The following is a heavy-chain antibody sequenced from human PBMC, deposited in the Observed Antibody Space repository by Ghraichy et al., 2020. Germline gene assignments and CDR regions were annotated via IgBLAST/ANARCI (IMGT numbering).Heavy chain of an antibody. J-gene: IGHJ2*01. CDR2: IYYSGST. D-gene: IGHD4-23*01. CDR1: GGSISSSY. V-gene: IGHV4-59*08. CDR3: GGGNSRGYWYFDL. Sequence: SETLSLTCTVSGGSISSSYWSWIRQPPGKGLEWIGYIYYSGSTNYNPSLKSRVTISVDTSKNQFSLKLSSVTAADTAVYYCGGGNSRGYWYFDLWGRGTLVTVSS.